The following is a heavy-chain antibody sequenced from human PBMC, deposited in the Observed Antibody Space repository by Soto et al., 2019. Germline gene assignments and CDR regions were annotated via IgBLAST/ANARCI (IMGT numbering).Heavy chain of an antibody. V-gene: IGHV3-23*01. Sequence: EVQLLESGGGLVQPGGSMRLSCAASGFTFSSYARSWVRQAPGKGLEWVSAISGSGGSTYYADSVKGRFAISRDNSKNTLYLQMNSLRAEDTAVYYCAKRPYYDFWSGYYFDYWGQGTLVTVSS. D-gene: IGHD3-3*01. J-gene: IGHJ4*02. CDR1: GFTFSSYA. CDR3: AKRPYYDFWSGYYFDY. CDR2: ISGSGGST.